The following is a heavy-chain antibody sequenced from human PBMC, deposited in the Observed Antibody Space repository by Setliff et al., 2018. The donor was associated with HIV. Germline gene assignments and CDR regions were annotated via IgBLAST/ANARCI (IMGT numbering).Heavy chain of an antibody. J-gene: IGHJ3*02. CDR3: ARDPAVASREVAFDI. Sequence: SETLSLTCTVSGDSINSGDYYWSWIRQPPGKGLEWIGYIYHSGSTHYNPSLNSRVAFSVDTSKNQFSLKLYSVTVADTAVYYCARDPAVASREVAFDIWGQGTMVTVSS. CDR1: GDSINSGDYY. D-gene: IGHD2-21*01. V-gene: IGHV4-30-4*01. CDR2: IYHSGST.